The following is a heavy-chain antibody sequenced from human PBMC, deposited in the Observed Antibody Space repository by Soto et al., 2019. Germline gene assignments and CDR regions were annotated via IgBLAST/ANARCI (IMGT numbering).Heavy chain of an antibody. D-gene: IGHD5-12*01. V-gene: IGHV3-33*01. CDR2: ISNDENIK. Sequence: GGSLRLSCVASGFNFGNFGMHWVRQAPGKGLEWLTVISNDENIKQDSVRGRFAIARDNSKNTLYLHLTSLRAEDTAIYYCARGLRGVLDYWGQGTPVTVSS. J-gene: IGHJ4*02. CDR1: GFNFGNFG. CDR3: ARGLRGVLDY.